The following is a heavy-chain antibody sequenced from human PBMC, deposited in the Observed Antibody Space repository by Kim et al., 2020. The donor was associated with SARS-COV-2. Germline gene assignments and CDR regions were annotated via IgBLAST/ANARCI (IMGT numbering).Heavy chain of an antibody. D-gene: IGHD3-9*01. J-gene: IGHJ6*02. Sequence: SVKVSCKASGGTFSSYAISWVRQAPGQGLEWMGRIIPILGIANYAQKFQGRVTITADKSTSTAYMELSSLRSEDTAVYYCATYYDILTGYYKGDYYYYGMDVWGQGPTVTVSS. CDR2: IIPILGIA. CDR3: ATYYDILTGYYKGDYYYYGMDV. V-gene: IGHV1-69*04. CDR1: GGTFSSYA.